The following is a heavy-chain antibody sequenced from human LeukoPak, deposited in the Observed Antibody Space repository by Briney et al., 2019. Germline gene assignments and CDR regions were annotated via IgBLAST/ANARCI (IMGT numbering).Heavy chain of an antibody. J-gene: IGHJ4*02. CDR1: GGTLSGYY. D-gene: IGHD5-24*01. Sequence: SETLSLTCAVYGGTLSGYYWSWIRQPPGKGLEWIGEIKESEKTNYNPSLKSRVTISIDTSRNQFSLKLSSVTAADTAVYYCAREGLRNVHNPLGYWGQGTLVTVSS. CDR2: IKESEKT. V-gene: IGHV4-34*01. CDR3: AREGLRNVHNPLGY.